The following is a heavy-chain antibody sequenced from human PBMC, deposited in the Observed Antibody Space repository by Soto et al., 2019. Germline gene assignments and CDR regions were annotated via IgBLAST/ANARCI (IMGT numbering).Heavy chain of an antibody. V-gene: IGHV3-30-3*01. D-gene: IGHD3-22*01. CDR1: GFPFSSYA. J-gene: IGHJ4*02. CDR3: ARVISPYYYDSSGFDY. CDR2: ISYDGSNK. Sequence: QVQLVESGGGVVQPGRSLRLSCAASGFPFSSYAMHGVRQAPGKGLEGVAVISYDGSNKYYADSVKGRFTISRDNSKNTLYLQMNSLRAEDTAVYYCARVISPYYYDSSGFDYWGQGTLVTVSS.